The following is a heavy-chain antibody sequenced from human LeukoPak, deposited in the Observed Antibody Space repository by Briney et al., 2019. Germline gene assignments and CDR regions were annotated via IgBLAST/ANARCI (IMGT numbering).Heavy chain of an antibody. J-gene: IGHJ4*02. D-gene: IGHD2-15*01. CDR1: GGSLTGYY. Sequence: PSETLSLTCSVSGGSLTGYYWSWIRQPAGKGLEWIGRIYTSGSTNYNPSLKSRVTMSIDTSKNQFSLKLSSVTAADTAVYYCARGIKDYYFDYWGQGTLVTVSS. CDR2: IYTSGST. CDR3: ARGIKDYYFDY. V-gene: IGHV4-4*07.